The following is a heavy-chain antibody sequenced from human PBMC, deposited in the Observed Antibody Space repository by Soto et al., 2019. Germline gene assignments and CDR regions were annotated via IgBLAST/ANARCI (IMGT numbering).Heavy chain of an antibody. V-gene: IGHV4-59*01. CDR3: ARGRFYSDSSGYYYGWFDP. J-gene: IGHJ5*02. CDR1: GGSIGTYF. D-gene: IGHD3-22*01. CDR2: IYYSGSP. Sequence: XGTLSLTFTVSGGSIGTYFCTWIRQPPGKGLEWIGYIYYSGSPNYNPSLKSRVTISEDTSKNQFSLKLSSVTAADTAVYYCARGRFYSDSSGYYYGWFDPWGQGTLVTVSS.